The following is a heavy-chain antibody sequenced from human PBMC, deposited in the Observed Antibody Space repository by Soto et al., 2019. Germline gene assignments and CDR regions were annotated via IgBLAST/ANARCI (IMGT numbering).Heavy chain of an antibody. CDR1: GFTFSSYA. CDR2: ISGSGGST. J-gene: IGHJ6*02. D-gene: IGHD1-26*01. CDR3: ARDVGVKMRELLAYYYGMDV. V-gene: IGHV3-23*01. Sequence: GGSLRLSCAASGFTFSSYAMSWVRQAPGKGLEWVSAISGSGGSTYYADSVKGRFTISRDNSKNTLYLQMNSLRAEDTAVYYCARDVGVKMRELLAYYYGMDVWGQGTTVTVSS.